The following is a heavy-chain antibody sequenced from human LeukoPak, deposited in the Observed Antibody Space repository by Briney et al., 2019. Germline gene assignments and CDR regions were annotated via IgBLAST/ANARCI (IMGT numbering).Heavy chain of an antibody. CDR3: ARESRWFDP. V-gene: IGHV4-38-2*02. J-gene: IGHJ5*02. CDR2: IYHSGST. CDR1: GYSISSGYY. Sequence: SETLSLTRAVSGYSISSGYYWGWVRQPPGKGLEWIGGIYHSGSTYYNPSLKSRVTISVDRSKNQFSLKLSSVTAADTAVYYCARESRWFDPWGQGTLVTVSS.